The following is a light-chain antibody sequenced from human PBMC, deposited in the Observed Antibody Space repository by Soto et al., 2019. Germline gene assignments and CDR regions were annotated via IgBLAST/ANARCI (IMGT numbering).Light chain of an antibody. CDR3: LLYYGDAQV. CDR2: TTS. Sequence: QAVVTQEPSLTVCPGGTVTLTCASSTGAVTSGNYPNWIQQKPGQAPRSLIHTTSSEHSWTPARFSGSLLGGKAALTLSGVQPEDEADYYCLLYYGDAQVFGGGTKLTVL. V-gene: IGLV7-43*01. J-gene: IGLJ3*02. CDR1: TGAVTSGNY.